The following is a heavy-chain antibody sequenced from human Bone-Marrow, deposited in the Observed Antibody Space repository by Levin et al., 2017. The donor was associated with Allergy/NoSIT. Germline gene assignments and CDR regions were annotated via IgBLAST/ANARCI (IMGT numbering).Heavy chain of an antibody. CDR2: YDPETTEI. V-gene: IGHV1-24*01. D-gene: IGHD3-16*01. CDR3: AADLLATLGN. J-gene: IGHJ4*02. Sequence: WVRQAPGNGLEWMGGYDPETTEILYAQKFQGRVSLTEDTSTDTAYMELSSLRFDDTAVYYCAADLLATLGNWGQGTVVTVSS.